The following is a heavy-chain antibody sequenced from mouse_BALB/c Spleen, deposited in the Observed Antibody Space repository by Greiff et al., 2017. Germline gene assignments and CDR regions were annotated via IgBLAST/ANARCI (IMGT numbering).Heavy chain of an antibody. V-gene: IGHV1S12*01. Sequence: VQLQQSGPELVKPGASVKISCKASGYTFTSYYIHWVKQRPGQGLEWIGYIYPRDGSTNYNEKFKGKATLTADTSSSTAYMQLSSLTSEDSAVYFCARRYYFDYWGQGTTLTVSS. CDR3: ARRYYFDY. CDR1: GYTFTSYY. J-gene: IGHJ2*01. CDR2: IYPRDGST.